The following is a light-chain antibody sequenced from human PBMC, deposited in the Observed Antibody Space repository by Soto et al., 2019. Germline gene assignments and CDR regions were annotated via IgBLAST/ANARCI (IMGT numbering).Light chain of an antibody. CDR1: NIGSKN. J-gene: IGLJ1*01. CDR2: RDS. V-gene: IGLV3-9*01. Sequence: SYELTQPLSVSVALGQTARITCGGNNIGSKNVHWYQQKPGQAPVLVIYRDSNRPSGIPERFSGSNSGNTATLTTSRAQAGDEADYYCQVWDSSTYVFGTGTKLTVL. CDR3: QVWDSSTYV.